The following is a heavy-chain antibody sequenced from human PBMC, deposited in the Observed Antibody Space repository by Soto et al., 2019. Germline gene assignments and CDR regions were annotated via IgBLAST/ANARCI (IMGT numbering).Heavy chain of an antibody. CDR3: ARLDIVVVVAAKCFDY. CDR2: ISGSGGST. CDR1: GFTFSSYA. V-gene: IGHV3-23*01. J-gene: IGHJ4*02. D-gene: IGHD2-15*01. Sequence: GGSLRLSCAASGFTFSSYAMSWVRQAPGKGLEWVSAISGSGGSTYYADSVKGRFTISRDNSKNTLYLQMNSLRAEDTAVYYCARLDIVVVVAAKCFDYWGQGTLVTVSS.